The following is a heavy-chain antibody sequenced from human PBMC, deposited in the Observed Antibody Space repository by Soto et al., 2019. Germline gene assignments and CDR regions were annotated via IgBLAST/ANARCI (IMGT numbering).Heavy chain of an antibody. V-gene: IGHV4-31*03. CDR1: GVSITSGRSY. D-gene: IGHD5-18*01. J-gene: IGHJ4*02. CDR2: MFYSGST. CDR3: ARDNGYGHFDS. Sequence: QVQLQESGPGLVKPSQTLSLTCTVSGVSITSGRSYWSWIRQLPGKDREWIGYMFYSGSTYYNPSLKSRVTISVDTSKNQFSLNLSSVTAADTAVYYCARDNGYGHFDSWGQGTQVTVSS.